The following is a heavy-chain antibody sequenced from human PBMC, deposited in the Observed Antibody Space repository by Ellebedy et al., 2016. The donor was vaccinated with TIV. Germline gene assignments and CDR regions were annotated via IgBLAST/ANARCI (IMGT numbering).Heavy chain of an antibody. J-gene: IGHJ4*02. Sequence: GGSLRLSXAASGFTFSNYGMHWVRQAPGKGLEWVAVISYDGSNKYYADSVKGRFTISRDNSKSALFLQMNSLRPEDTAVYYCAKDLPRGVVIHLFDYWGQGTLVTVSS. CDR2: ISYDGSNK. V-gene: IGHV3-30*18. D-gene: IGHD3-3*01. CDR3: AKDLPRGVVIHLFDY. CDR1: GFTFSNYG.